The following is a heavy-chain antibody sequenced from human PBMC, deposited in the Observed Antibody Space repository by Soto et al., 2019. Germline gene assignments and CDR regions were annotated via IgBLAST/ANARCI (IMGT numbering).Heavy chain of an antibody. V-gene: IGHV4-30-4*01. Sequence: TLSLTCTVSGGSISSGDYYWSWIRQPPGKGLEWIGYIYYSGSTYYNPSLKSRVTISVDTAKNQFSLKLSSVTAADTAVYYCARGDYGGSYYYYGMDVWGQGTTVTVSS. CDR1: GGSISSGDYY. J-gene: IGHJ6*02. CDR3: ARGDYGGSYYYYGMDV. D-gene: IGHD4-17*01. CDR2: IYYSGST.